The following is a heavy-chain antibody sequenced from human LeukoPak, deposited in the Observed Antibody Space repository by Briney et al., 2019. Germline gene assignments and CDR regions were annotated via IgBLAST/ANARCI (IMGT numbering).Heavy chain of an antibody. CDR1: GLTLSDYW. J-gene: IGHJ4*02. CDR2: IYKGGTP. Sequence: AGGSLRLSCAASGLTLSDYWMHWVRQAPGKGLEYVSVIYKGGTPEYADSVRGRFTISRDNSKNTLYLQMDSLRADDTAVYYCARGMNWNDLSLDSWGQGTLVTVS. D-gene: IGHD1-1*01. V-gene: IGHV3-53*01. CDR3: ARGMNWNDLSLDS.